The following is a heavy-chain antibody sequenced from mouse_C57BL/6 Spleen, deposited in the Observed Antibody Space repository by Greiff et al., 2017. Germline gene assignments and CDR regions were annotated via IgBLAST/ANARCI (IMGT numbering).Heavy chain of an antibody. J-gene: IGHJ3*01. CDR2: IDPANGNT. CDR3: ARGEDDGYYGAD. Sequence: VQLQQSVAELVRPGASVKLSCTASGFNIKNTYMHWVKQRPEQGLEWIGRIDPANGNTTYAPKFQGKATITTDTSSNTAYLQLSSLTSEDTAIYCCARGEDDGYYGADWGQGTLVTVSA. V-gene: IGHV14-3*01. D-gene: IGHD2-3*01. CDR1: GFNIKNTY.